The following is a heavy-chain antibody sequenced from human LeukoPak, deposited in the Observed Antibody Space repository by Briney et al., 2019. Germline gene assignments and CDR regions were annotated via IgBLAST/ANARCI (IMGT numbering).Heavy chain of an antibody. CDR3: ARAGSGSYHLHYFDY. CDR2: INPNSGGT. Sequence: ASVKVSCKASGYTFTAYYMHWVRQAPGQGLEWMGWINPNSGGTNYAQKFQGRVTMTRDTSISTAYMELTRLRSHDAAVYYCARAGSGSYHLHYFDYWGQGALVTVSS. CDR1: GYTFTAYY. V-gene: IGHV1-2*02. D-gene: IGHD1-26*01. J-gene: IGHJ4*02.